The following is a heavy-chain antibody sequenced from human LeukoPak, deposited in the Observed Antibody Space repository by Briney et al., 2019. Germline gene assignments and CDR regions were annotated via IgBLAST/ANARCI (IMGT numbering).Heavy chain of an antibody. CDR3: ARGYATISNWFGP. CDR2: MNPNSGNT. CDR1: GYAFTSYD. Sequence: ASVKVSCKASGYAFTSYDINWVRQATGQGLEWMGWMNPNSGNTGYAQKFQGRVTITRNTSISTAYMELSSLRSEDTAVYYCARGYATISNWFGPWGQGTLVTVSS. J-gene: IGHJ5*02. V-gene: IGHV1-8*01. D-gene: IGHD5-12*01.